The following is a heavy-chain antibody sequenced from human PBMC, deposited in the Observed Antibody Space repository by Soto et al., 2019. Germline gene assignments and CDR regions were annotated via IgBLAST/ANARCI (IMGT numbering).Heavy chain of an antibody. Sequence: QVQLQESGPGLVKPSETLSLTCTVSGGSISSYYGSWIRQPPGGGLEWIGHIYHSGSTTYNPSLKSRDTISLDTSKTQISLKLNSLTAADTAVYYCARGPVRFYADIWGQGTRVTVSS. D-gene: IGHD3-3*01. J-gene: IGHJ4*02. CDR1: GGSISSYY. CDR3: ARGPVRFYADI. V-gene: IGHV4-59*12. CDR2: IYHSGST.